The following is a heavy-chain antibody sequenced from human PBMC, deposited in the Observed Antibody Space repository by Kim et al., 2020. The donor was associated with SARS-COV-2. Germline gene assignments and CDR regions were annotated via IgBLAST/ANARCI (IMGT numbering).Heavy chain of an antibody. J-gene: IGHJ4*02. CDR1: GFSFSSYW. D-gene: IGHD3-16*01. Sequence: EGSLRLSCEASGFSFSSYWMSWVRQAPGKGLEWVADIKQDGGQKYYVDSVKGRFTISRDNARNSLFLQMDSLRAEDTAIYYCAREDGGEDYWGQGTLVTVSS. CDR3: AREDGGEDY. V-gene: IGHV3-7*03. CDR2: IKQDGGQK.